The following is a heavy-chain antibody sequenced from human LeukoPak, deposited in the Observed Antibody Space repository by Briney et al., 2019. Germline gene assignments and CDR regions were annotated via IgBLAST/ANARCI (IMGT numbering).Heavy chain of an antibody. J-gene: IGHJ4*02. CDR2: ISDSSSYI. D-gene: IGHD1-26*01. CDR3: ARADLSGSYFHPHFPDY. CDR1: GFTFNNYN. V-gene: IGHV3-21*01. Sequence: GGSLRLSCAASGFTFNNYNMNWVRQAPGKGLEWVSSISDSSSYIYYADSVRGRFTISRDNAKNSLYLQMNSLRAEDTAMYYCARADLSGSYFHPHFPDYWGQGTLVTVSS.